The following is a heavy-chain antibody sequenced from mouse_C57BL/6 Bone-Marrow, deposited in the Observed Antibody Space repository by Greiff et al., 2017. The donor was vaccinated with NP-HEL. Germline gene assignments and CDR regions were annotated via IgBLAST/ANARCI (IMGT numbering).Heavy chain of an antibody. Sequence: EVKLLESGGGLVQPGGSLKLSCAASGFTFSDYYMYWVSQTPEQRLEWVAYISHGGGSTYYPDTVKGQSTITRDNATNTLYLQLSRLTSEDTAMYYSARRGVYYSNYKNFDVWGTGTTLTVSS. V-gene: IGHV5-12*01. CDR1: GFTFSDYY. J-gene: IGHJ1*03. CDR2: ISHGGGST. D-gene: IGHD2-5*01. CDR3: ARRGVYYSNYKNFDV.